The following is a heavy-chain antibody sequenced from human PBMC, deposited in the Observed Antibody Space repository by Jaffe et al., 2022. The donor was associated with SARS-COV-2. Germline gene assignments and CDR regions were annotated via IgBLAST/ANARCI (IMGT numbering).Heavy chain of an antibody. J-gene: IGHJ2*01. CDR1: GFTFDDYA. CDR2: ISWNSGSI. CDR3: AKDTRMGPYWYFDL. V-gene: IGHV3-9*01. Sequence: EVQLVESGGGLVQPGRSLRLSCAASGFTFDDYAMHWVRQAPGKGLEWVSGISWNSGSIGYADSVKGRFTISRDNAKNSLYLQMNSLRAEDTALYYCAKDTRMGPYWYFDLWGRGTLVTVSS.